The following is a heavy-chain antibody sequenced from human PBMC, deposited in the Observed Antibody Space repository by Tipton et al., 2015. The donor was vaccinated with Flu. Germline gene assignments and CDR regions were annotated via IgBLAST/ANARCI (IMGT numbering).Heavy chain of an antibody. CDR3: ARLSYYDVDLKNFYFDY. J-gene: IGHJ4*02. CDR1: GGSITNYH. V-gene: IGHV4-39*01. Sequence: TLSLTCTVSGGSITNYHWGWIRQPPGKGLEWIGGIHYSGTTYYNPSLKTRVTISVDTSKNQFSLMLRSVTAADTAVYYCARLSYYDVDLKNFYFDYWGQGALVTVSS. D-gene: IGHD3-10*02. CDR2: IHYSGTT.